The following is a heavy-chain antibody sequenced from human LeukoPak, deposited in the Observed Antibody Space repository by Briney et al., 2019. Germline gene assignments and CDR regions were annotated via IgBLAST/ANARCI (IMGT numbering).Heavy chain of an antibody. CDR2: IYTSGTS. V-gene: IGHV4-61*02. D-gene: IGHD4-17*01. CDR3: AAMTTVTMYSYFFDS. Sequence: SQTLSLTCTVSGASISSEDYYWNWIRQPAGKGLEWIGRIYTSGTSNYNPSLESRVSISVDSSTNHFSLRLTSVTAADTAIYYCAAMTTVTMYSYFFDSWGQGTLLTVSS. CDR1: GASISSEDYY. J-gene: IGHJ4*02.